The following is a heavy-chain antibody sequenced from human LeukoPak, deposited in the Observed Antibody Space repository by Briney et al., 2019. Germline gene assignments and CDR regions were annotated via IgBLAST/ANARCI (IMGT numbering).Heavy chain of an antibody. Sequence: GGSLRLSCAASGFTFSNYAMSWVRQAPGKGLEWVSGMSGRGGTTDYADSVKGRFTISRDNFKNTLYLQMNSLRAEDTAVYYCAEVVSGSYYFDYWGQGTLVTVSS. D-gene: IGHD1-26*01. V-gene: IGHV3-23*01. CDR3: AEVVSGSYYFDY. J-gene: IGHJ4*02. CDR1: GFTFSNYA. CDR2: MSGRGGTT.